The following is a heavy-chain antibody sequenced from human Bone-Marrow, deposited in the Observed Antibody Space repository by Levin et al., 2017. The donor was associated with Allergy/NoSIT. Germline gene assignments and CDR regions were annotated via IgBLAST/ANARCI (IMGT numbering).Heavy chain of an antibody. CDR3: ARNRFCTGGSCDDAFDI. D-gene: IGHD2-15*01. CDR2: ISSFNSFI. Sequence: GESLKISCATSGFTFSDYSMNWVRQAPGKGLEWVSSISSFNSFIYYSDPVKGRFTISRDNAKNSVSLQMDNLRRDDTAVYFCARNRFCTGGSCDDAFDIWGQGTTVTVSS. V-gene: IGHV3-21*01. CDR1: GFTFSDYS. J-gene: IGHJ3*02.